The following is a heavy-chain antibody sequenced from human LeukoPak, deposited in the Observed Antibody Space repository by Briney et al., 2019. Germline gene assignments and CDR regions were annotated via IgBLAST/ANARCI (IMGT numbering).Heavy chain of an antibody. D-gene: IGHD6-19*01. V-gene: IGHV6-1*01. CDR2: TYYRSKWYN. Sequence: SQTLSLTCAISGDSVSSNSAAWNWIRQSPSRGLEWLGGTYYRSKWYNDYAVSVKSRITINPDTSKNQFSLQLNSVTPEDTAVYYCAREARDSSGWYDPPFDYWGQGTLVTVSS. CDR1: GDSVSSNSAA. J-gene: IGHJ4*02. CDR3: AREARDSSGWYDPPFDY.